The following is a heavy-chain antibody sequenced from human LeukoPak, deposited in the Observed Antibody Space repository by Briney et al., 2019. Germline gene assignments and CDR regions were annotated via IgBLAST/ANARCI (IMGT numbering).Heavy chain of an antibody. CDR1: GGSFSGYY. Sequence: NPSETLSLTCAVYGGSFSGYYWSWIRQPPGKGLEWIGEINHSGSTNYNPSLKSRVTISVDRSKNQFSLKLTSVTAADTAVYYCARLAIGPWSSGPEYFQHWGQGTLVTVSS. V-gene: IGHV4-34*01. D-gene: IGHD6-25*01. CDR2: INHSGST. J-gene: IGHJ1*01. CDR3: ARLAIGPWSSGPEYFQH.